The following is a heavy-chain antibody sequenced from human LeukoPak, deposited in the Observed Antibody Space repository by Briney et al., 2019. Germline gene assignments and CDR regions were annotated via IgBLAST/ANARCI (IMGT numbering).Heavy chain of an antibody. CDR3: ARGPRYDSSGNFDY. J-gene: IGHJ4*02. CDR1: GASISSYY. CDR2: IYTSGST. Sequence: SETLSLACTVSGASISSYYWSWIRQPAGKGLEWIGRIYTSGSTNYNPSLKSRVTMSVDTSKNQFSLKLSSVTAADTALYYCARGPRYDSSGNFDYWGQGTLVTVSS. V-gene: IGHV4-4*07. D-gene: IGHD3-22*01.